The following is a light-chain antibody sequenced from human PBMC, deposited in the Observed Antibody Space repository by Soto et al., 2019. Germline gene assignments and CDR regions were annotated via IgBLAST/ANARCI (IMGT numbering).Light chain of an antibody. CDR3: QQYGSSSWT. V-gene: IGKV3-20*01. Sequence: EIVLTQSPGTLSLSPGERATLSCRASQSVDSNYLAWYQQKLGQAPRLLIYAASSRATGIPGRFSGSGSGTDFTLTITRLEPEDFAVYYCQQYGSSSWTFGQGTEVE. J-gene: IGKJ1*01. CDR2: AAS. CDR1: QSVDSNY.